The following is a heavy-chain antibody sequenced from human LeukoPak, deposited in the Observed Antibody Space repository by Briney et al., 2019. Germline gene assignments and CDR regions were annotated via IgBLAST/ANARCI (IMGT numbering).Heavy chain of an antibody. CDR1: GFIFDDYA. CDR2: ISWGSVSI. D-gene: IGHD6-19*01. V-gene: IGHV3-9*01. CDR3: ASGGGWISDS. Sequence: SLRLSCAASGFIFDDYAMHWVRQAPGKGLEWVSGISWGSVSIGYADSVKGRFTISRDNAKNSLYLQMNSLRVEDTAVYYCASGGGWISDSWGQGTLVTVSS. J-gene: IGHJ4*02.